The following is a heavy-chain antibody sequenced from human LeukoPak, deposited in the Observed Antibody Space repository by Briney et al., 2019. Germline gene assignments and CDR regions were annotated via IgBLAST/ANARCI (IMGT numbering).Heavy chain of an antibody. Sequence: PGGSLRLSCAASGFTFSSYAMSWVRQAPGKGLEWVSAISGSGGSTYYADSVKGRFTISRDNSKNTLYLQMNSLRAEDTAVYYCAKVPYSYDSSGYHDYWGQGTLVTASS. CDR2: ISGSGGST. D-gene: IGHD3-22*01. CDR3: AKVPYSYDSSGYHDY. J-gene: IGHJ4*02. V-gene: IGHV3-23*01. CDR1: GFTFSSYA.